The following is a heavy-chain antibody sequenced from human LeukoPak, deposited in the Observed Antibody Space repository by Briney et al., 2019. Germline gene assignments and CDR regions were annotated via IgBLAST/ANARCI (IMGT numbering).Heavy chain of an antibody. CDR3: ARGLAVGVIFDN. CDR1: GGSISSGSFY. J-gene: IGHJ4*02. Sequence: ETLSLTCTVSGGSISSGSFYWGWIRQPPGKGLVWVSRINSDGSTTTYADSVKGRLTISRDNAKNTLYLQMNSLRAEDTAVYYCARGLAVGVIFDNWGQGTLVTVSS. V-gene: IGHV3-74*01. D-gene: IGHD3-10*01. CDR2: INSDGSTT.